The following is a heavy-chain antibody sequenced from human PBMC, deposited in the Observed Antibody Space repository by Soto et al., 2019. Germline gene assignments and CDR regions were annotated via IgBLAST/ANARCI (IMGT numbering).Heavy chain of an antibody. CDR2: ISYDGSQK. J-gene: IGHJ4*02. CDR3: ARGEQLVFDY. CDR1: GFTVSSYA. D-gene: IGHD6-13*01. V-gene: IGHV3-30-3*01. Sequence: PGGSLRLSCAASGFTVSSYAMHWVRQAPGKGLEWVAVISYDGSQKYSADSVKGRFTISRDNSKNTLYLQMNSLRAEDTAVYFCARGEQLVFDYWGQGTLVTVSS.